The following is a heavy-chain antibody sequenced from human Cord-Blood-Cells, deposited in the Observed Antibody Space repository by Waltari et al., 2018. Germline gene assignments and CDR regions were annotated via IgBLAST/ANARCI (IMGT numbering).Heavy chain of an antibody. CDR2: ISRSVSN. CDR3: ARGGGTTCEDYYGMDV. D-gene: IGHD1-1*01. J-gene: IGHJ6*02. V-gene: IGHV4-34*01. CDR1: VGSLLVYY. Sequence: QVQLQQWGAGLLQPSETRSLTCAFSVGSLLVYYCSWIRQPPGKGMEWVGEISRSVSNKYNPSLKSRVTRSVDTSKNQFSLKMSSVTAADTDVYYCARGGGTTCEDYYGMDVWGQGTTVTVSS.